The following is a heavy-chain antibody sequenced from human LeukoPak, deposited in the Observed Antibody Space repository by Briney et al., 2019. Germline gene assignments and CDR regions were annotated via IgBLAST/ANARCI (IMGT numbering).Heavy chain of an antibody. CDR3: AKSDGKRGDRIDLDY. J-gene: IGHJ4*02. CDR1: GFTFADYA. D-gene: IGHD4-17*01. CDR2: ISWNSGNI. V-gene: IGHV3-9*01. Sequence: PGGSLRLSCAASGFTFADYAMHWVRQTPGKGLEWVSGISWNSGNIDYADSVKGRFTISRDNAKNSLYLQMNSLRAEDTAVYYCAKSDGKRGDRIDLDYWGQGTLVTVSS.